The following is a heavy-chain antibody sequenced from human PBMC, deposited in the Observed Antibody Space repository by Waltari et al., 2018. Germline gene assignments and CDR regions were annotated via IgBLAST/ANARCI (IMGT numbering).Heavy chain of an antibody. Sequence: QVQLQQSGPGLVKPSQTLPLTCALSGDSVSSNSAAWDWIRQSPSRGLEWLGRTYYRSKWYSHYAESVKSRMTINADTSKNEFSLQLTSVSPEDTGLYFCARTTITVFGVVVGALDNWGPGTLVTVSS. D-gene: IGHD3-3*01. CDR1: GDSVSSNSAA. J-gene: IGHJ4*02. CDR3: ARTTITVFGVVVGALDN. CDR2: TYYRSKWYS. V-gene: IGHV6-1*01.